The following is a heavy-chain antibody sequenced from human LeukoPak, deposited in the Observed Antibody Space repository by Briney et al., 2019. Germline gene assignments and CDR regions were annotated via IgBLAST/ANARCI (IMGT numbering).Heavy chain of an antibody. V-gene: IGHV4-39*07. CDR3: ASTSPELLWFGELLRHYYYYYMDV. CDR2: IYYSGST. J-gene: IGHJ6*03. D-gene: IGHD3-10*01. Sequence: SETLSLTCTVSGGSISSSSYYWGWIRQPPGKGLEWIGSIYYSGSTYYNPSLKSRVTISVDTPKNQFSLKLSSVTAADTAVYYCASTSPELLWFGELLRHYYYYYMDVWGKGTTVTVSS. CDR1: GGSISSSSYY.